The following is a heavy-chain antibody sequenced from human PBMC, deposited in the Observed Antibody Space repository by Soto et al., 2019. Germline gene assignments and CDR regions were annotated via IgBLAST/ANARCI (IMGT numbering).Heavy chain of an antibody. J-gene: IGHJ6*02. V-gene: IGHV3-23*01. D-gene: IGHD4-17*01. CDR2: ISGSGGST. Sequence: EVQLLESGGGLVQPGGSLRLSCAASGFTFSSYAMSWVRQAPGKGLEWVSAISGSGGSTYYADSVKGRFTISRDNAKNSLYLQMNSLIAEDTALYYCAKDLQYVDYVPLHCYGMDVWGQGTTVTVSS. CDR1: GFTFSSYA. CDR3: AKDLQYVDYVPLHCYGMDV.